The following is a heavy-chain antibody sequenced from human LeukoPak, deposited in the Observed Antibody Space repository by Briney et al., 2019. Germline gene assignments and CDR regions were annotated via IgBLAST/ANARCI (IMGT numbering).Heavy chain of an antibody. CDR2: INAGNGNT. D-gene: IGHD4-23*01. Sequence: ASVKVSCKDSGYTFTSYAMHWVRQAPGQRLEWMGWINAGNGNTKYSQKFQGRVTITRDTSASTAYMELSSLRSEDTAVYYCARDAPYGGNYYFDYWGQGTLVTVSS. V-gene: IGHV1-3*01. CDR1: GYTFTSYA. J-gene: IGHJ4*02. CDR3: ARDAPYGGNYYFDY.